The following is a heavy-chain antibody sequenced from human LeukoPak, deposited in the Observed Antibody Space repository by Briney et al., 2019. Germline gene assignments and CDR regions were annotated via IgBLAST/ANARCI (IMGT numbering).Heavy chain of an antibody. CDR1: GFTFSSYA. V-gene: IGHV3-23*01. D-gene: IGHD2-15*01. CDR3: VRGYSFGPYGMDV. J-gene: IGHJ6*02. CDR2: ISGSGGRT. Sequence: GGSLRLSCAASGFTFSSYAMTWVRQAPGKGLEWVSGISGSGGRTYYADSVKGRFTISRDNSKNTLYLQMSSLRAEDTAVYFCVRGYSFGPYGMDVWGQGTTVTVSS.